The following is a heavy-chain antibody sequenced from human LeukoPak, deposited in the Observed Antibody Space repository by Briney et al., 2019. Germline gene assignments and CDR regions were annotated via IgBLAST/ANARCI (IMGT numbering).Heavy chain of an antibody. V-gene: IGHV4-59*01. CDR1: GGSISSYY. CDR3: ARADMVRGVDFDY. Sequence: SETLSLTCTVSGGSISSYYWSWIRQPPGKGLEWIGYIYYSGSTNYNPSLKSRVTISVDTSKNQFSLKLSSVTAADTAVYYCARADMVRGVDFDYWGQGTLVTVSS. D-gene: IGHD3-10*01. J-gene: IGHJ4*02. CDR2: IYYSGST.